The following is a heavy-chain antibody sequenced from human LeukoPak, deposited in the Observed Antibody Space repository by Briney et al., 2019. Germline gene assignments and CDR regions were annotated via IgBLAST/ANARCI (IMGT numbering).Heavy chain of an antibody. J-gene: IGHJ6*02. CDR2: ISSSGGGT. V-gene: IGHV3-64*01. Sequence: GGSLRLSCAASGFTFSSYALHWVRQAPGKGLEYVSAISSSGGGTYYANSVKGRFTISRDNSKNTLYLQMGSLRAEDMAVYYCARRPEGYYYGMDVWGQGTTVTVSS. CDR3: ARRPEGYYYGMDV. CDR1: GFTFSSYA.